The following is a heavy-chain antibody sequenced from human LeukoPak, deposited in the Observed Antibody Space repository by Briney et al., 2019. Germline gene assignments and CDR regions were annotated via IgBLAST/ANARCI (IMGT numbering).Heavy chain of an antibody. CDR1: GYTFTGYY. J-gene: IGHJ4*02. CDR3: ARERNWNDVAGSDY. D-gene: IGHD1-20*01. CDR2: ISAYNGNT. Sequence: ASVKVSCKASGYTFTGYYMHWVRQAPGQGLEWMGWISAYNGNTNYAQKLQGRVTMTTDTSTSTAYMELRSLRSDDTAVYYCARERNWNDVAGSDYWGQGTLVTVSS. V-gene: IGHV1-18*04.